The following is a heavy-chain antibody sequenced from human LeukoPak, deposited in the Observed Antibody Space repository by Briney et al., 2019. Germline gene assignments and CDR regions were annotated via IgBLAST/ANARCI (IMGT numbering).Heavy chain of an antibody. V-gene: IGHV4-39*07. CDR3: ARVSDGNYYYYMDV. CDR2: IYYSGST. CDR1: GGSISSSSYY. J-gene: IGHJ6*03. Sequence: PSETLSLTCTVSGGSISSSSYYWGWIRQPPGKGLEWIGSIYYSGSTYYNPSLKGRVTISVDTSKDQFSLKLSSVTAADTAVYYCARVSDGNYYYYMDVWGKGTTVTVSS.